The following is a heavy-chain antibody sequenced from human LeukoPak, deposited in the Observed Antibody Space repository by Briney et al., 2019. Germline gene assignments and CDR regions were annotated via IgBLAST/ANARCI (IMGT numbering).Heavy chain of an antibody. D-gene: IGHD6-13*01. CDR1: GFTFSSYA. CDR3: ARGGRYSSSWYDLGFDY. J-gene: IGHJ4*02. V-gene: IGHV3-30-3*01. CDR2: ISYDGSNK. Sequence: PGRSLRLSCAASGFTFSSYAMHWVRQAPGKGLEWVAVISYDGSNKYYADSVKGRFTISRDNSKNTLYLQMNSLRAEDTAVYYCARGGRYSSSWYDLGFDYWGQGTLVTVSS.